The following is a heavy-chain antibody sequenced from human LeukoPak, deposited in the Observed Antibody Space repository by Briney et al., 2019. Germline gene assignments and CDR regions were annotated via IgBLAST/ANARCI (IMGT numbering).Heavy chain of an antibody. CDR3: ARDSQVPSYDILTGPYYYYYMDV. V-gene: IGHV4-59*01. J-gene: IGHJ6*03. CDR2: IYYSGST. CDR1: GGSISSYY. D-gene: IGHD3-9*01. Sequence: PSETLSLTCTVSGGSISSYYWSWIRRPPGKGLEWIGYIYYSGSTNYNPSLKSRVTISVDTSKNQFSLKLSSVTAADTAVYYCARDSQVPSYDILTGPYYYYYMDVWGKGTTVTVSS.